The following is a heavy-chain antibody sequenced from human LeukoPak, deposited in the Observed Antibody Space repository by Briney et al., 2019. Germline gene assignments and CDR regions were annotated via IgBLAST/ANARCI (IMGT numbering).Heavy chain of an antibody. Sequence: SVKLSCKVSSYTPTIYGISWVRQAPGRGLEWMGWISVYNDNTNYAQTLQGRVTMTTDTSTPTAYMELRSLRSDDTAGYYGARGIVGVPAAISSFDYWGQGTLVTVSS. J-gene: IGHJ4*02. CDR2: ISVYNDNT. CDR3: ARGIVGVPAAISSFDY. V-gene: IGHV1-18*01. CDR1: SYTPTIYG. D-gene: IGHD2-2*01.